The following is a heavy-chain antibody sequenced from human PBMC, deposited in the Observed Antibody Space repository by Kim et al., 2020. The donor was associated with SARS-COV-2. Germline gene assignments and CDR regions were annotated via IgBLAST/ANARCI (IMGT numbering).Heavy chain of an antibody. Sequence: ASVKVSCKASGYTFTGYYLYWVRQAPGQGLECMGWISPSSGDTDYAQKFQGRVTMTRDTSISTAYMELSGLRSDDTAVYYCARLLLGSSHLGRWFDPWGQGTLVTVSS. CDR1: GYTFTGYY. CDR3: ARLLLGSSHLGRWFDP. J-gene: IGHJ5*02. D-gene: IGHD3-10*01. V-gene: IGHV1-2*02. CDR2: ISPSSGDT.